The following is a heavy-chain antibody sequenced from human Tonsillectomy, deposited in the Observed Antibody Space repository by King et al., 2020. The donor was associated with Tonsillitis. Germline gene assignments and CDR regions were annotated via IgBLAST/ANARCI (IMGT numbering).Heavy chain of an antibody. CDR2: TYYRSKWYN. J-gene: IGHJ6*03. V-gene: IGHV6-1*01. Sequence: VQLQQSGPGLVKPSQTLSLTCAISGDSVSSNSAAWNWIRQSPSRGLEWLGRTYYRSKWYNAYAVSVISLITINPDTSKNQFSLQLNSVTPEDTAVYFCARAGGSGYSFPGYSHYMDVWGKGTTVTVSS. D-gene: IGHD3-22*01. CDR1: GDSVSSNSAA. CDR3: ARAGGSGYSFPGYSHYMDV.